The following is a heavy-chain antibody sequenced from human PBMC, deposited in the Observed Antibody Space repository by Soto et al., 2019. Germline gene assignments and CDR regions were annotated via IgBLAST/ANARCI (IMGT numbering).Heavy chain of an antibody. CDR2: IYYSGST. Sequence: SETLSLTCTVSGGSISSYYWSWIRQPPGKGLEWIGYIYYSGSTNYNPSFKSRVTISVDTSKNQFSLKLSSVTAADTAVYYCARSSRVEYYYGSGSYFWFDPWGQGTLVTVSS. D-gene: IGHD3-10*01. CDR1: GGSISSYY. V-gene: IGHV4-59*01. CDR3: ARSSRVEYYYGSGSYFWFDP. J-gene: IGHJ5*02.